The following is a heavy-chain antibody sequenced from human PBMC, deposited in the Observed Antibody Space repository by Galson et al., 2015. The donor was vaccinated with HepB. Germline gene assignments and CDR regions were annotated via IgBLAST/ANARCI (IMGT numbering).Heavy chain of an antibody. CDR1: GFTFSNCA. Sequence: SLRLSCAASGFTFSNCAMSWVRQAPGKGLEWVSAITGSGGSTYYADSVKGRFTISRDNSKNTLYLQMNSLRAEDTAVYYCAKDRRGSGYYYDSSGPNADYWGQGTLVTVSS. CDR2: ITGSGGST. J-gene: IGHJ4*02. V-gene: IGHV3-23*01. CDR3: AKDRRGSGYYYDSSGPNADY. D-gene: IGHD3-22*01.